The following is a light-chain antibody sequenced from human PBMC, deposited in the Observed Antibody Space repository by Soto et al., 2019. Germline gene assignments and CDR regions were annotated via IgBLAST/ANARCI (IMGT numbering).Light chain of an antibody. CDR3: QQYHKWPPYT. CDR1: QSVSSN. J-gene: IGKJ2*01. Sequence: EIVMTQSPATLSVSPGERATLSCRASQSVSSNLAWYQQKPGQAPRLLIYGASTRATGIPARFSGSGSGTECTLTIISLQSEDFAVYYCQQYHKWPPYTCGLGTKLEI. V-gene: IGKV3-15*01. CDR2: GAS.